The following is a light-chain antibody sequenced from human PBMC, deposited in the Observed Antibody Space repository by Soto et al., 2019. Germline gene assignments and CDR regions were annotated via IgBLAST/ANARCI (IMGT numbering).Light chain of an antibody. V-gene: IGKV1-9*01. Sequence: DIPLTQSPSFLSASVGDRVTITCRASQDISYYLAWYQQKPGKAPKFLIYTASTLQSGVPSRFSGSGSGTEFTLTISSLQPEDFATYYCQQLNNYPRTFGHGTRLEIK. J-gene: IGKJ5*01. CDR2: TAS. CDR1: QDISYY. CDR3: QQLNNYPRT.